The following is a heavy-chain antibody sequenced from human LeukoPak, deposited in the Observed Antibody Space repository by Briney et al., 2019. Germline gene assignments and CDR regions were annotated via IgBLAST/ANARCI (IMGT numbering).Heavy chain of an antibody. J-gene: IGHJ4*02. Sequence: GGSLRLSCAASGFTFSSYAMSWVRQAPGKGLEWLSTIGGGGENTYYADSVRGRFTISRDNSKDTVYLQMKSLRAEDTAVYFCAKVLTGSQDYWGQGTLVTVSS. D-gene: IGHD7-27*01. CDR1: GFTFSSYA. CDR3: AKVLTGSQDY. V-gene: IGHV3-23*01. CDR2: IGGGGENT.